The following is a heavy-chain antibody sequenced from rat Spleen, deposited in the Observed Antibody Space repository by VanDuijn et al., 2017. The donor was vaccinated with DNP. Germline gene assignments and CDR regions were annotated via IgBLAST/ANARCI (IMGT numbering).Heavy chain of an antibody. CDR2: IWKNGAT. Sequence: QVQLKESGPSLVQPSQTLSLTCTVAGFSLTSYNVHWVRQPPGKGLEWMGVIWKNGATRYNSALKFRLSISRDTSKSQVFLEMNSLQTEDTAMYFCARIGGANWGYYFDYWGQGVMVTVSS. J-gene: IGHJ2*01. CDR1: GFSLTSYN. CDR3: ARIGGANWGYYFDY. D-gene: IGHD5-1*01. V-gene: IGHV2-41*01.